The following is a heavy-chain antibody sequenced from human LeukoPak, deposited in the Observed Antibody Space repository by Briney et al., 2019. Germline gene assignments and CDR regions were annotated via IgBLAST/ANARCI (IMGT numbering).Heavy chain of an antibody. CDR2: INPNSGGT. J-gene: IGHJ4*02. D-gene: IGHD3-3*01. CDR1: GYTFTGYY. V-gene: IGHV1-2*02. CDR3: ARSYYDFWSGYYSPAAY. Sequence: ASVTVSCKASGYTFTGYYMHWVRQAPGQGLEWMGWINPNSGGTNYAQKFQGRVTMTRDTSISTAYMELSRPRSDDTAVYYCARSYYDFWSGYYSPAAYWGQGTLVTVSS.